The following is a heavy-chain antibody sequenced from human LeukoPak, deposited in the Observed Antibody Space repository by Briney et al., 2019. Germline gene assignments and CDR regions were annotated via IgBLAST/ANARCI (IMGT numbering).Heavy chain of an antibody. Sequence: GGSLRLSCAVSGITLSNYGMSWVRQAPGKGLEWVSGISGSGGNTYYADSVKGRFTISRDNSKNTLYLQMNSLRAEDTAVYFCAKRGVVIRVFLVGFHKGAYYFDSWGQGALVTVSS. CDR3: AKRGVVIRVFLVGFHKGAYYFDS. CDR1: GITLSNYG. V-gene: IGHV3-23*01. CDR2: ISGSGGNT. J-gene: IGHJ4*02. D-gene: IGHD3-10*01.